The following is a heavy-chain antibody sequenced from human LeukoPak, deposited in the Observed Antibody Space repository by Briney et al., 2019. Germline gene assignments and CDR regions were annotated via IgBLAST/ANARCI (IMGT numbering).Heavy chain of an antibody. CDR1: GYTFTSYD. J-gene: IGHJ5*02. CDR3: GRGSAVAGSSRFDP. Sequence: ASVKVSCKASGYTFTSYDINWVRPATGQGLEWMGWMNPNSGNTGYAQKFQGRVTMTRNTSISTAYMELSSLRSGDTAVYYCGRGSAVAGSSRFDPWGQGTLVTVSS. CDR2: MNPNSGNT. D-gene: IGHD6-19*01. V-gene: IGHV1-8*01.